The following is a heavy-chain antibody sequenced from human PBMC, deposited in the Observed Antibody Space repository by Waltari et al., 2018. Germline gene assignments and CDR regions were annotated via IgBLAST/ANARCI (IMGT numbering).Heavy chain of an antibody. D-gene: IGHD6-19*01. V-gene: IGHV3-33*01. CDR2: IWYDGSNK. CDR3: ARDLGYSSGWQMAFDI. J-gene: IGHJ3*02. CDR1: GFTFRSYG. Sequence: QVQLVESGGGVVQPGRSLRLSCAASGFTFRSYGMHWVRKAPGKGLEWVAVIWYDGSNKYYADSVKGRFTISRDNSKNTMYLQVNSLRAEDTAVYYCARDLGYSSGWQMAFDIWGQGTMVTVSS.